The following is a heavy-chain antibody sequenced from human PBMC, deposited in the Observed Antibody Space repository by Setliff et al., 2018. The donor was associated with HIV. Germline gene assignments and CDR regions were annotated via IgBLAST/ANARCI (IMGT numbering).Heavy chain of an antibody. CDR3: AHRGGSSWSIDY. D-gene: IGHD6-13*01. CDR1: GFSLTTSGVG. J-gene: IGHJ4*02. CDR2: IYWDDDR. Sequence: SGPTLVNPTQTLTLTCTFSGFSLTTSGVGVGWIRQPPGRALGWLALIYWDDDRRYSPSLKSRLTITKDTSKNRVVLTMTNMDPVDTATYFCAHRGGSSWSIDYWGQGTLVTVS. V-gene: IGHV2-5*02.